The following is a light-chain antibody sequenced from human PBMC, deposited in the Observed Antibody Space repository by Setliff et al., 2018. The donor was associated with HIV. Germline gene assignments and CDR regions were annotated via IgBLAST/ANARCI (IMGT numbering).Light chain of an antibody. Sequence: QSVLAQPASVSGSPGQSITISCTGTSSDVGSYNLVSWYQQHPGKAPKLMIFGVSNRPSGVSDRFSGSKSGNTASLTISGLQAEDEADYFCSSYTTGGTPSVFGTGTKVTVL. CDR1: SSDVGSYNL. CDR2: GVS. V-gene: IGLV2-14*02. CDR3: SSYTTGGTPSV. J-gene: IGLJ1*01.